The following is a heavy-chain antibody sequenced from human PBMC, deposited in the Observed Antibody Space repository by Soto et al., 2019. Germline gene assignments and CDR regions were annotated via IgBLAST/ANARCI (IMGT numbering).Heavy chain of an antibody. V-gene: IGHV4-39*01. CDR3: ARRADILAGYYNRVDDY. J-gene: IGHJ4*02. Sequence: QLQLQESGPGLVKPSETLSLTCTVSGGSISSSSYYWGWIRQPPGKGLEWIGSIYYSGSTYYNPSLKGRVTISVDTSKNQFSLKLSSVTAADTAVYYCARRADILAGYYNRVDDYWGQGTLVTVSS. CDR1: GGSISSSSYY. D-gene: IGHD3-9*01. CDR2: IYYSGST.